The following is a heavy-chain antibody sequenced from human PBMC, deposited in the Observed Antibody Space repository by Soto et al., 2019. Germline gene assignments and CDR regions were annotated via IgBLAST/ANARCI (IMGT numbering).Heavy chain of an antibody. CDR2: IYSGGST. J-gene: IGHJ4*02. Sequence: PGGSLRLSCAASGFTVSSNYMSWVRQAPGKGLEWVSVIYSGGSTYYADSVKGRFTISRDNSKNTLYLQMNSLRAEDMAVYYCARHGLHVLRYFKRPINWGQGTLVTVSS. CDR1: GFTVSSNY. CDR3: ARHGLHVLRYFKRPIN. V-gene: IGHV3-66*04. D-gene: IGHD3-9*01.